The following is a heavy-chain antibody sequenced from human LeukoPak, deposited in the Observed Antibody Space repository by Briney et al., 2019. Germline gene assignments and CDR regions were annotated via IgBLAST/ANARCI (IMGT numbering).Heavy chain of an antibody. J-gene: IGHJ5*02. Sequence: GGSLRLSCAASEFTFSSYAMHWVRQAPGKGLEWVAVISYDGSNKDYGDSVKGRFTISRDNSKDALYLQMKSLRPEDTAVYYCTRAVGEGWFDPWSQGTLVTVSS. CDR2: ISYDGSNK. D-gene: IGHD1-26*01. CDR3: TRAVGEGWFDP. CDR1: EFTFSSYA. V-gene: IGHV3-30*04.